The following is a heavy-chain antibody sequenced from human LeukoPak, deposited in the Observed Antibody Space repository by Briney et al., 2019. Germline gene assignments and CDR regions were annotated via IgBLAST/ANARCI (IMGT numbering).Heavy chain of an antibody. D-gene: IGHD2-15*01. J-gene: IGHJ4*02. CDR3: ASKIEYCSGGSCSS. Sequence: SETLSLTCTVSGGSISSSSYSWGWIRQPPGKGLEWIGSIYYSGSTYYNPSLKSRVTISVDTSKNQFSLKLSSVTAADTAVYYCASKIEYCSGGSCSSWGQGTLVTVSS. V-gene: IGHV4-39*01. CDR2: IYYSGST. CDR1: GGSISSSSYS.